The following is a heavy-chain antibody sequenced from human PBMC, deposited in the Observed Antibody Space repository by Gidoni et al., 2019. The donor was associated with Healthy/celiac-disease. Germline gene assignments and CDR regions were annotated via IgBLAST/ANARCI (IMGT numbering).Heavy chain of an antibody. CDR3: AKDRGPITMIVGANDY. Sequence: EVQLLESGGGLVQPGGSLRLSCAASGFTFSSYAMSWVRQAPGKGLEWVSAISGSGGSTYYADSVKGRFTISRDNSKNTLYLQMNSLRAEDTAVYYCAKDRGPITMIVGANDYWGQGTLVTVSS. V-gene: IGHV3-23*01. J-gene: IGHJ4*02. D-gene: IGHD3-22*01. CDR1: GFTFSSYA. CDR2: ISGSGGST.